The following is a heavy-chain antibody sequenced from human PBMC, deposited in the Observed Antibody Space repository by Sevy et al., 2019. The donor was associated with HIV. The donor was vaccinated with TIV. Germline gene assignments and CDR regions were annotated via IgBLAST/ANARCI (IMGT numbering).Heavy chain of an antibody. CDR3: AKDRGYSYSSIDF. J-gene: IGHJ4*02. CDR1: EFIFDDYA. V-gene: IGHV3-9*01. CDR2: ISWNSGAM. D-gene: IGHD5-18*01. Sequence: GGSLRLSCAASEFIFDDYAMHWLRQVPGRGLQWVSRISWNSGAMDYAESVKGRLTMSRDIAKNSLYLQMNNLMLEDTALYYCAKDRGYSYSSIDFWGQRTLVTVSS.